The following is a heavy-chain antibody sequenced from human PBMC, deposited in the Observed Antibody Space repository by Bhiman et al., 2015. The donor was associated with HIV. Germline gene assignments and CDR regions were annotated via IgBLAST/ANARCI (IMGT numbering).Heavy chain of an antibody. CDR3: AKGLSGFPLRGPYYFDY. J-gene: IGHJ4*02. Sequence: QVQLVESGGGVVQPGRSLRLSCAASGFTFSSYAMHWVRQAPGKGLEWVAVISYDGSNKYYADSVKGRFTVSRDNPKNTLYLQLNSLRAEDTAVYYCAKGLSGFPLRGPYYFDYWGQGTLVSVFS. CDR2: ISYDGSNK. V-gene: IGHV3-30-3*01. CDR1: GFTFSSYA. D-gene: IGHD3-9*01.